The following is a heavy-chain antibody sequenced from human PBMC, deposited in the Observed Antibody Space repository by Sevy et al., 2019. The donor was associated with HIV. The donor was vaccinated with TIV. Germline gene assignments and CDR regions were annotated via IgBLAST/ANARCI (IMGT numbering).Heavy chain of an antibody. D-gene: IGHD1-26*01. CDR3: ARGENNDEFFQY. V-gene: IGHV3-30*04. CDR2: TSYDGSHK. Sequence: GGSLRLSCAASGFIFSNFAMHWVRQAPGKGLEWVAVTSYDGSHKYYADSVKGRFTVSRDNSRNILSLEMNSLRHDDTAVYYCARGENNDEFFQYWGQGTLVTVSS. J-gene: IGHJ1*01. CDR1: GFIFSNFA.